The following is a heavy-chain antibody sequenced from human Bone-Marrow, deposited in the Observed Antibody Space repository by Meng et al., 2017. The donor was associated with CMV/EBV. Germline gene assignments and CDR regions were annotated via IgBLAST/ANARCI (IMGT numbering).Heavy chain of an antibody. V-gene: IGHV4-39*01. CDR2: IYYSGST. CDR1: GGPISSSSYY. Sequence: SEPLSLTCTVSGGPISSSSYYWGWIRQPPGKGLEWIGSIYYSGSTYYNPSLKSRVTISVDTSKNQFSLKLSSVTAADTAVYYCAGRRAATHYFDYWGQGTLVTVSS. J-gene: IGHJ4*02. D-gene: IGHD2-15*01. CDR3: AGRRAATHYFDY.